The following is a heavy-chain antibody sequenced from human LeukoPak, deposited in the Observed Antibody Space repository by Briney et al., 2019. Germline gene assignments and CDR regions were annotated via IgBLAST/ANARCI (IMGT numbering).Heavy chain of an antibody. D-gene: IGHD3-10*01. V-gene: IGHV3-30-3*01. CDR1: GFTFSSYA. CDR2: ISYDGSNK. CDR3: AKGLGPYYYYYGMDV. Sequence: GSLRLSCAASGFTFSSYAMHWVRQAPGKGLEWVAVISYDGSNKYYADSVKGRFTISRDNSKNTLYLQMNSLRAEDTAVYYCAKGLGPYYYYYGMDVWGQGTTVTVSS. J-gene: IGHJ6*02.